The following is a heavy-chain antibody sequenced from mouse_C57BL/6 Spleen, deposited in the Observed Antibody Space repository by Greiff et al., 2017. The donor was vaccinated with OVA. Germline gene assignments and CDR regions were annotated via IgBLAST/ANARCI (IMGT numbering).Heavy chain of an antibody. V-gene: IGHV1-82*01. CDR2: IYPGDGDT. D-gene: IGHD4-1*01. CDR1: GYAFSSSW. Sequence: VQGVESGPELVKPGASVKISCKASGYAFSSSWMNWVKQRPGKGLEWIGRIYPGDGDTNYNGKFKGKATLTADKSSSTAYMQLSSLTSEDSAVYFCASELGFDYWGQGTTLTVSS. J-gene: IGHJ2*01. CDR3: ASELGFDY.